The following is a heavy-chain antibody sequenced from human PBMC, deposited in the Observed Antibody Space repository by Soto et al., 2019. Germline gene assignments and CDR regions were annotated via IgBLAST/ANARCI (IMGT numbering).Heavy chain of an antibody. D-gene: IGHD2-2*01. CDR1: GGSISKYY. Sequence: QVQLQESGPGLVKPSETLSLICTVSGGSISKYYWSWIRQSPGKGLEWIGYIYYSGSTKYNPSLKSRVTISVDTSKIQFSLKLSSVTAADTAVYYCAIDSYCFTTKCYAPDAFDIWGQGTMVTVSS. J-gene: IGHJ3*02. CDR3: AIDSYCFTTKCYAPDAFDI. CDR2: IYYSGST. V-gene: IGHV4-59*01.